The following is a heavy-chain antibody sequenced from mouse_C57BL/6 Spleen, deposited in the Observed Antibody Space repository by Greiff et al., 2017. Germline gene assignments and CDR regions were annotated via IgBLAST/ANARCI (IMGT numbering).Heavy chain of an antibody. J-gene: IGHJ4*01. V-gene: IGHV5-17*01. Sequence: EVMLVESGGGLVKPGGSLKLSCAASGFTFSDYGMHWVRQAPEKGLEWVAYISSGSSTIYYADTVKGRFTIARDNAKNTLFLQMIRLRSEDTAMYYCARSIYYDYDGYAMDYWGQGTSVTVSS. CDR1: GFTFSDYG. CDR3: ARSIYYDYDGYAMDY. D-gene: IGHD2-4*01. CDR2: ISSGSSTI.